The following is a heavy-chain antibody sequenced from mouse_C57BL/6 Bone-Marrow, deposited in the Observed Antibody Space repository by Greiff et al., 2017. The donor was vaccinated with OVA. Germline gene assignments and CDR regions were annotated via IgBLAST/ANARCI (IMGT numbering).Heavy chain of an antibody. D-gene: IGHD4-1*01. CDR1: GYSITSGYY. J-gene: IGHJ1*03. CDR3: ARELGGWYFDV. Sequence: DVQLVESGPGLVKPSQSLSLTCSVTGYSITSGYYWNWIRQFPGNKLEWMGYISYDGSNNYNPSLKNRISITRDTSKNQFFLKLNSVTTEDTATYYCARELGGWYFDVWGTGTTVTVSS. CDR2: ISYDGSN. V-gene: IGHV3-6*01.